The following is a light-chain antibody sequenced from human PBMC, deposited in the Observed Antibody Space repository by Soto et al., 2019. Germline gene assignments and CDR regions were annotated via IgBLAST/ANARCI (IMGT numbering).Light chain of an antibody. CDR1: QGINTF. Sequence: DLQMTQSPSTLSASVGDSVTITCRARQGINTFLAWYQQKAGKASKLLIYAASTLQSGVPSRFSGRGSGTDFTLTISSLQSEDFATYYCQQLNSYPITFGQGTRLEIK. V-gene: IGKV1-9*01. CDR2: AAS. J-gene: IGKJ5*01. CDR3: QQLNSYPIT.